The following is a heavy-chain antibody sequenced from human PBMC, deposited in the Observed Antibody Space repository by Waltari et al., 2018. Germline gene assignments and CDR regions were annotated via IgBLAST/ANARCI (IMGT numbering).Heavy chain of an antibody. J-gene: IGHJ3*02. CDR1: GGTFSSYA. D-gene: IGHD1-26*01. Sequence: QVQLVQSGAEVKKPGSSVKVSCKASGGTFSSYAISWVRQAPGQGLEWMGIINPSGGSTSYAQKFQGRVTITRDTSASTAYMELSSLRSEDTAVYYCASSAQVGALYDAFDIWGQGTMVTVSS. CDR2: INPSGGST. V-gene: IGHV1-69*02. CDR3: ASSAQVGALYDAFDI.